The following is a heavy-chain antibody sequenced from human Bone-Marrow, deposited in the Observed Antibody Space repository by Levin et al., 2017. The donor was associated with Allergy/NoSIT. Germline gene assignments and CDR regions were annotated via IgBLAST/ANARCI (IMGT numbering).Heavy chain of an antibody. CDR2: IYPGDSDT. D-gene: IGHD2-2*01. Sequence: GESLKISCKGSGYSFTSYWIGWVRQMPGKGLEWMGIIYPGDSDTRYSPSFQGQVTISADKSISTAYLQWSSLKASDTAMYYCASNIVVVPAAKTGSHHERVPKRKFWYFDLWGRGTLVTVSS. V-gene: IGHV5-51*01. J-gene: IGHJ2*01. CDR1: GYSFTSYW. CDR3: ASNIVVVPAAKTGSHHERVPKRKFWYFDL.